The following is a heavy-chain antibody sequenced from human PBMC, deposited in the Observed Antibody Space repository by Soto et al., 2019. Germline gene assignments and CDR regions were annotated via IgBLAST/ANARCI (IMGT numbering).Heavy chain of an antibody. Sequence: PSETLSLTCIVSGGSVSSGSYYWSWIRQPPGKGLEWIGYIYYSGSTNYNPSLKSRVTISVDTSKNQFSLKLGSVTAADTAVYYCARNADGLRFLEIPYYYYYGMDVWGQGTTVTVSS. CDR2: IYYSGST. D-gene: IGHD3-3*01. CDR3: ARNADGLRFLEIPYYYYYGMDV. J-gene: IGHJ6*02. V-gene: IGHV4-61*01. CDR1: GGSVSSGSYY.